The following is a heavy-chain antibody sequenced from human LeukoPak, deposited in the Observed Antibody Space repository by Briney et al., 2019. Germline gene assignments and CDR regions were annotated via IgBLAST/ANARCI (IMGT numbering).Heavy chain of an antibody. D-gene: IGHD2-15*01. J-gene: IGHJ4*02. CDR3: ARDYTYSSGGIYYDRFDY. CDR1: GFTFSSYA. CDR2: INQDGRKI. Sequence: GGSLRLSCAASGFTFSSYAMSWVRQAPGKGLEWVANINQDGRKINYVDSVKGRFTISRDNAKNSLYLQMNSLRAEDTAVYYCARDYTYSSGGIYYDRFDYWGQGTLVTVSS. V-gene: IGHV3-7*01.